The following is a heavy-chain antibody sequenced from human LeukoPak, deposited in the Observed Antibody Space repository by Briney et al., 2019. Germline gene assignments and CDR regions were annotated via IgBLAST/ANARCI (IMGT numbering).Heavy chain of an antibody. CDR2: ISSSSSYI. V-gene: IGHV3-21*01. CDR1: GFTSSSYA. CDR3: ARLWFGESPPYYGMDV. J-gene: IGHJ6*02. Sequence: GGSLRLSCAASGFTSSSYAMSWVRQAPGKGLEWVSSISSSSSYIYYADSVKGRFTISRDNAKNSLYLQMNSLRAEDTAVYYCARLWFGESPPYYGMDVWGQGTTVTVSS. D-gene: IGHD3-10*01.